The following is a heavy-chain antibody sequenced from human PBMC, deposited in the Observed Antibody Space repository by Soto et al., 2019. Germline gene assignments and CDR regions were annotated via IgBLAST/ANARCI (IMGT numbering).Heavy chain of an antibody. Sequence: QLVESGGGLVQPGGSLRLSCAASGFTVSSNYMNWVRQAPGKGLEWLSVLYSGAGTYYADSVKDRFTISRDNSKNTLYLQLNSLRAEDTASYYCARECGGDCTNAFDLWGQGTMVTVSP. D-gene: IGHD2-21*01. CDR3: ARECGGDCTNAFDL. CDR1: GFTVSSNY. CDR2: LYSGAGT. J-gene: IGHJ3*01. V-gene: IGHV3-66*01.